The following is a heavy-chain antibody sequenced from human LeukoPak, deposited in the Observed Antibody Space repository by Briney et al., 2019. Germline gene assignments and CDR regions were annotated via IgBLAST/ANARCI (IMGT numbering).Heavy chain of an antibody. J-gene: IGHJ4*02. Sequence: GGSLRLSCAASGFSVITYGMHWVRPAPGKGLEWVAVISYDGSNKYYADSVKGRFTISRDNSKNTLYLQMNSLRAEDTAVYYCAKDQIGWAPGYSSGPLDYWGQGTLVIVSS. CDR1: GFSVITYG. D-gene: IGHD6-19*01. CDR3: AKDQIGWAPGYSSGPLDY. V-gene: IGHV3-30*18. CDR2: ISYDGSNK.